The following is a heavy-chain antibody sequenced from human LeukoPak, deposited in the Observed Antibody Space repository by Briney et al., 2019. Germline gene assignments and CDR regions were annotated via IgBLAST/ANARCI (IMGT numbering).Heavy chain of an antibody. Sequence: PSETLSLTCTVSGGSISSGSYYWSWIRQPAGKGLEWIGRIYTSGSTNYNPSLKSRVTISLDTSKNQFSLKLSSVTAADTAVYYCASRASRSGASLWFDPWGQGTLVTVSS. J-gene: IGHJ5*02. D-gene: IGHD3-10*01. CDR1: GGSISSGSYY. CDR3: ASRASRSGASLWFDP. CDR2: IYTSGST. V-gene: IGHV4-61*02.